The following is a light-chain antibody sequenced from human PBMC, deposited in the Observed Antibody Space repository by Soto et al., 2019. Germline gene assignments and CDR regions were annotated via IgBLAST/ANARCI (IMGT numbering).Light chain of an antibody. V-gene: IGKV4-1*01. CDR2: WAS. J-gene: IGKJ1*01. Sequence: DIVMTQSPDSLAVSLGERATINCKSSQSVLFSSNNKNYLAWYQQKPGQPPKLLIYWASTRESGVPDRFSGSGSGTDFTRTISSLQAEDVAVYYCQQYYGTPLTFGQGTKVEIK. CDR1: QSVLFSSNNKNY. CDR3: QQYYGTPLT.